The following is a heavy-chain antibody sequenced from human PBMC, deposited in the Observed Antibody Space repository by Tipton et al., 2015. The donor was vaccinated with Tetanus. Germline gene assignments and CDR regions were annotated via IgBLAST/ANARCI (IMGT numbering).Heavy chain of an antibody. CDR2: ISYEGTKK. V-gene: IGHV3-30*03. CDR1: GLTFSTSG. CDR3: ARAPGLLIDL. D-gene: IGHD3-16*01. J-gene: IGHJ5*02. Sequence: SLRLSCAVSGLTFSTSGYHWVRQAPGKGLETVAVISYEGTKKDYADSMKGRCSISRDNSKSTLYLQMNSLTLEDTAVYYCARAPGLLIDLWGQGPLVGVPS.